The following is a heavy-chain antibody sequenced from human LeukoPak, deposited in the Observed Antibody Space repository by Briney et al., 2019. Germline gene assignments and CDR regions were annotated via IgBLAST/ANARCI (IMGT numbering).Heavy chain of an antibody. CDR3: ARGRIARLPYFDY. CDR1: GFTFSNYA. J-gene: IGHJ4*02. CDR2: IYYSGST. D-gene: IGHD5-18*01. Sequence: PGGSLRLSCAASGFTFSNYAMSWVRQPPGKGLEWIGSIYYSGSTDYNPSLKSRVTISVDTSKNQFSLKLSSVTAADTAVYYCARGRIARLPYFDYWGQGTLVTVSS. V-gene: IGHV4-59*01.